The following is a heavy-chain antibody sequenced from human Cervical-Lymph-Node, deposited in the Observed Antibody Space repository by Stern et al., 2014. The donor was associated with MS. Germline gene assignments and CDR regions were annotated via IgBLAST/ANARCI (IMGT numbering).Heavy chain of an antibody. J-gene: IGHJ4*02. CDR2: IRSKACGGTA. CDR3: ATYCTDGVCQMPLFQY. Sequence: EVQLVESGGGLVQPERSLRLSCTASGFVFGGYAMSWFRQAPGKGLEWVGFIRSKACGGTAEYAVSVKVRFTISRADDNSIVSLQMSRLKAEDTAFYYCATYCTDGVCQMPLFQYWGQGTLVTVSS. D-gene: IGHD2-8*01. V-gene: IGHV3-49*03. CDR1: GFVFGGYA.